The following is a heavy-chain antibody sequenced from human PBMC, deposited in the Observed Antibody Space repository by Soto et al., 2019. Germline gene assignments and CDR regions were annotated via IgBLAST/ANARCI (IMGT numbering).Heavy chain of an antibody. CDR1: GGSISSSSYY. V-gene: IGHV4-61*05. CDR3: ARGLISGSHYSGGWYYFDS. Sequence: PSATLSLTCTVSGGSISSSSYYWGWIRQPPGKGLEWIGYIYYSGSANYNPSLKSRVTISVHTSSSQFSLELSSVTAADTAVYYCARGLISGSHYSGGWYYFDSWGQGTQVTVSS. J-gene: IGHJ4*02. D-gene: IGHD1-26*01. CDR2: IYYSGSA.